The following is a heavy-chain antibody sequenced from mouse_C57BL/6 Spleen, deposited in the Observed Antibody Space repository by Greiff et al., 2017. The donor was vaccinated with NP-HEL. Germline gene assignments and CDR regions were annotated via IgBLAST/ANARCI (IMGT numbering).Heavy chain of an antibody. CDR1: GYTFTSYW. CDR3: ARSGTTVVADYFDY. J-gene: IGHJ2*01. CDR2: IDPSDSYT. Sequence: QVQLQQPGAELVKPGASVKLSCKASGYTFTSYWMQWVKQRPGQGLEWIGEIDPSDSYTNYNQKFKGKATLTVDTSSSTAYMQLSSLTSEDSAVYYCARSGTTVVADYFDYWGQGTTLTVSS. D-gene: IGHD1-1*01. V-gene: IGHV1-50*01.